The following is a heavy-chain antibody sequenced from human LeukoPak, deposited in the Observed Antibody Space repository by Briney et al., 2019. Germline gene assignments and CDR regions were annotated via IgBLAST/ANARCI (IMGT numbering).Heavy chain of an antibody. CDR2: IRYDGSNK. D-gene: IGHD4-17*01. Sequence: HPGGSLRLSCAASGFTFSSYGMHWVRQAPGKGLEWGAFIRYDGSNKYYADSVKGRFTISRDNSKNTLYLQMNSLRAEDTAVYYYARNAVTTDNDAFDIWGQGTMVTVSS. J-gene: IGHJ3*02. CDR1: GFTFSSYG. CDR3: ARNAVTTDNDAFDI. V-gene: IGHV3-33*01.